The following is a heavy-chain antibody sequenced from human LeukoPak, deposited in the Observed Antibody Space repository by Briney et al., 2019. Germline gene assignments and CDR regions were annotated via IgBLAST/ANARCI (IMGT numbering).Heavy chain of an antibody. CDR1: GFTFDDYA. CDR2: ISSNNYTI. V-gene: IGHV3-48*04. CDR3: ARVGWYGVAGTPIDY. J-gene: IGHJ4*02. Sequence: HPGGSLRLSCAASGFTFDDYAMHWVRQAPGKGLEWISYISSNNYTIYYADSVKGRFTISRDNAKNSLSLQMNSLRAEDTAVYYCARVGWYGVAGTPIDYWGQGTLVTVSS. D-gene: IGHD6-19*01.